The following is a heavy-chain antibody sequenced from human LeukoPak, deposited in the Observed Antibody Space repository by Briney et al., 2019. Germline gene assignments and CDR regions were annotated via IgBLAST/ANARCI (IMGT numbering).Heavy chain of an antibody. J-gene: IGHJ4*02. D-gene: IGHD4-17*01. Sequence: PGGSLRLSCAASRFTFSSYAMNWVRQAPGKGLEWVSSISGSGDNTHYADSVKGRFTISRDNSKNMMYLQMNSLRAEDTALYYCARDRYGDYSFDYWGQGTLVTVSS. CDR2: ISGSGDNT. CDR3: ARDRYGDYSFDY. CDR1: RFTFSSYA. V-gene: IGHV3-23*01.